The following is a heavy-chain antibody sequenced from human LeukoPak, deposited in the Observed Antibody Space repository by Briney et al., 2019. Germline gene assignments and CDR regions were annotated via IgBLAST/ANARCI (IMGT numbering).Heavy chain of an antibody. CDR2: IYPGDSDT. Sequence: GESLKISCKGSGYSFTSYWIGWVRQMPGKGLEWVGIIYPGDSDTRYSPSFQGQVTISADKSISTAYLQWSSLKASDTAMYYCAKTDYYDSSGYRFLAFDIWGQGTMVTVSS. J-gene: IGHJ3*02. V-gene: IGHV5-51*01. CDR1: GYSFTSYW. D-gene: IGHD3-22*01. CDR3: AKTDYYDSSGYRFLAFDI.